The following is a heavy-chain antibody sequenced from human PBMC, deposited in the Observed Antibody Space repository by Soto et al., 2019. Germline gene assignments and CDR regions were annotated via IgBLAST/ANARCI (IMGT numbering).Heavy chain of an antibody. D-gene: IGHD3-16*01. V-gene: IGHV3-20*01. CDR2: INWNGGSA. CDR3: ARAFSGGAYYMDV. Sequence: VQVVESGGGVVRPGGSLRLSCAASGFIFDDYGMSWVRQVPGKGLEWVSGINWNGGSASYADSVKARFTISRDNAKNSLYLQMNSLRAEDTALYHCARAFSGGAYYMDVWGKGTTVTVSS. CDR1: GFIFDDYG. J-gene: IGHJ6*03.